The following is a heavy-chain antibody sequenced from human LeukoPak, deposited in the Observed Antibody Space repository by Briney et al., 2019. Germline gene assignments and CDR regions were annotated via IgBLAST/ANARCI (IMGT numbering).Heavy chain of an antibody. CDR2: ISSNGGST. Sequence: QPGGSLRLSCSASGFTFSSYAMHWVRQAPGKGPEYVSAISSNGGSTYYADSVKGRFTISRDNSKNTLYLQMSSLRAEDTAVYYCVKRVATIPWYWGQGTLVTVSS. D-gene: IGHD5-12*01. CDR1: GFTFSSYA. J-gene: IGHJ4*02. V-gene: IGHV3-64D*06. CDR3: VKRVATIPWY.